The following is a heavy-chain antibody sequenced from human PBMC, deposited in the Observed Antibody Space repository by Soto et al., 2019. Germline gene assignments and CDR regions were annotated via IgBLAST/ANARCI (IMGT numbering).Heavy chain of an antibody. V-gene: IGHV1-18*01. CDR2: ISPYNGNT. D-gene: IGHD3-16*01. J-gene: IGHJ4*02. CDR3: ARADYGVDDY. Sequence: QVQLVQSGPEVKKPGASVKVSCQASGYTFSSYTISWVRQAPGQGLEWLGWISPYNGNTKYTQKLQGRLTMTTDTSTSTAYMDLRSLRSDDTAVYYCARADYGVDDYWGQGTLVTVSS. CDR1: GYTFSSYT.